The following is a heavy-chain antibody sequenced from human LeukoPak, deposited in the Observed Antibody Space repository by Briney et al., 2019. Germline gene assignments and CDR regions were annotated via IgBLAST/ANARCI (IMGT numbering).Heavy chain of an antibody. V-gene: IGHV4-59*08. CDR2: IYYSGST. J-gene: IGHJ4*02. D-gene: IGHD6-19*01. CDR3: ARRGYSSGWHYFDY. Sequence: SETLSLTCTVSGGSISNYYWNWIRQPPGKGLEFIGYIYYSGSTTYNPSLKSRVTISVDTSKNQFSLKLISVTAADTAVYYCARRGYSSGWHYFDYWGQGTLVTVSS. CDR1: GGSISNYY.